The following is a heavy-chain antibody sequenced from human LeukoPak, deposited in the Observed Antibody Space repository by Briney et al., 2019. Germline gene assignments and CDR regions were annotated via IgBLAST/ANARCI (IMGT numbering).Heavy chain of an antibody. CDR2: IYYSEST. V-gene: IGHV4-59*01. CDR3: ARDVGYYGSGSSPHYYYYGMDV. Sequence: SETLSLTCTVSGGSISSYYWSWLRQPPGKGLEGFGYIYYSESTNYNPSLMSRVTISVDTSKNQFSLKLSSVTAADTAVYYCARDVGYYGSGSSPHYYYYGMDVWGQGTTVTVSS. CDR1: GGSISSYY. J-gene: IGHJ6*02. D-gene: IGHD3-10*01.